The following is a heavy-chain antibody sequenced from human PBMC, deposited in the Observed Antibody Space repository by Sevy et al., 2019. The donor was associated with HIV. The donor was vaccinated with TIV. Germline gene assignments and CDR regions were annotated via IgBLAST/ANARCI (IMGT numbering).Heavy chain of an antibody. V-gene: IGHV4-59*01. CDR2: IYYSGST. CDR3: ARTPVIMITSGGVIALRQFDF. CDR1: GGSISGYY. D-gene: IGHD3-16*02. Sequence: SETLSLTCTVSGGSISGYYWSWIRQPPGKGLEWIGYIYYSGSTNYNPSLKNRVTMSVDTSKNQFSLKMCSVTAADTAVYYCARTPVIMITSGGVIALRQFDFWGQGTLVTVSS. J-gene: IGHJ4*02.